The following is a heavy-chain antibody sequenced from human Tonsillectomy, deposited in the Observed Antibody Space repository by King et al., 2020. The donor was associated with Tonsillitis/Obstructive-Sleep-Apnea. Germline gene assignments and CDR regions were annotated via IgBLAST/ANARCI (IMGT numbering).Heavy chain of an antibody. CDR3: AITGYCSSTSCPVAGWFDP. CDR1: GGSFSGYY. V-gene: IGHV4-34*01. D-gene: IGHD2-2*01. Sequence: VQLQQWGAGLLKPSETLSLTCAVYGGSFSGYYWSWIRQPPGKGLEWIGEINHSGSTNYNPSLKSRVTISVDTSKNQFSLKLISVTAADTAVYYCAITGYCSSTSCPVAGWFDPWGQGTLVTVSS. J-gene: IGHJ5*02. CDR2: INHSGST.